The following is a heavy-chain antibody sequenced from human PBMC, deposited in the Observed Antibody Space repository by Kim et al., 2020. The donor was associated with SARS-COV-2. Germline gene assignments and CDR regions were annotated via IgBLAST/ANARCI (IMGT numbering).Heavy chain of an antibody. J-gene: IGHJ6*02. Sequence: ASVKVSCKASGYTFTSYGISWVRQAPGQGLEWMGWISAYNGNTNYAQKLQGRVTMTTDTSTSTAYMELRSLRSDDTAVYYCARDKFPVVVPAAKLYYYGMDVCGQGTTVTVSS. CDR1: GYTFTSYG. CDR3: ARDKFPVVVPAAKLYYYGMDV. V-gene: IGHV1-18*01. D-gene: IGHD2-2*01. CDR2: ISAYNGNT.